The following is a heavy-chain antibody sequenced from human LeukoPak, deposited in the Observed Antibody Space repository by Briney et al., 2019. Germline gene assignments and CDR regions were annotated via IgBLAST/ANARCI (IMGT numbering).Heavy chain of an antibody. CDR1: EGTFSSYA. V-gene: IGHV1-69*05. D-gene: IGHD3-10*01. Sequence: SVKVSCTTSEGTFSSYAISWVRQAPGQGLEWMGGIIPIFGTANYAQKFQGRVTITTDESTSTAYMELSSLRSEDTAVYYCARGSHYGSGSYWRGFDPWGQGTLVTVSS. CDR2: IIPIFGTA. CDR3: ARGSHYGSGSYWRGFDP. J-gene: IGHJ5*02.